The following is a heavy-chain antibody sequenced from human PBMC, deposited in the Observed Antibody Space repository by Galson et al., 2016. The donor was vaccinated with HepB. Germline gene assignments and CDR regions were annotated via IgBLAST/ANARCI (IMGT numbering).Heavy chain of an antibody. CDR2: IWYDGSKK. J-gene: IGHJ4*02. CDR1: GFIFTSYG. V-gene: IGHV3-33*01. CDR3: ARARLVFSFDD. Sequence: SLRLSCAVSGFIFTSYGMHWVRQAPGKGLEWVAVIWYDGSKKYYADSVKGRLTISRDNSKNTLYLQMNSLTAEDTAVYYCARARLVFSFDDWGQGTLVTVSS. D-gene: IGHD3-9*01.